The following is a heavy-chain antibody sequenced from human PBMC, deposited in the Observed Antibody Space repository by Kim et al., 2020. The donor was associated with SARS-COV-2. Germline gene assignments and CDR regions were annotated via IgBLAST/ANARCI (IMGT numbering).Heavy chain of an antibody. D-gene: IGHD5-18*01. V-gene: IGHV3-7*04. CDR3: ARDMGIQLWGDAFDI. J-gene: IGHJ3*02. Sequence: VRDRLTHPRDNAKNSLYLQMNSLRAEDTAVYYCARDMGIQLWGDAFDIWGQGTMVTVSS.